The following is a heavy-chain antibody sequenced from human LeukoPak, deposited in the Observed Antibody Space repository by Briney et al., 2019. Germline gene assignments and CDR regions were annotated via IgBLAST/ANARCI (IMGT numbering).Heavy chain of an antibody. V-gene: IGHV1-46*01. CDR1: GYTFTSYG. CDR3: ARDGVLRFLEWLDYYYYYMDV. Sequence: ASVKVSCKASGYTFTSYGISWVRQAPGQGLEWMGIINPSGGSTSYAQKFQGRVTMARDMSTSTVYMELSSLRSEDTAVYYCARDGVLRFLEWLDYYYYYMDVWGKGTTVTVSS. D-gene: IGHD3-3*01. J-gene: IGHJ6*03. CDR2: INPSGGST.